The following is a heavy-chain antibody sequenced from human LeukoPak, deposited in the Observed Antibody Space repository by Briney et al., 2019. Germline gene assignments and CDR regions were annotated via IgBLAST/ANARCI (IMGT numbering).Heavy chain of an antibody. V-gene: IGHV4-61*03. CDR1: GVSVSGDSYY. D-gene: IGHD6-19*01. CDR2: IYHSGST. J-gene: IGHJ4*02. CDR3: ARSTSSFDS. Sequence: PSETLSLTCTVSGVSVSGDSYYWTWIRQPPGKGLEWIGYIYHSGSTNYNPSLKSRVTISVDTSKNHFSLRLDSVTAADTALYFCARSTSSFDSWGQGTRVTVSS.